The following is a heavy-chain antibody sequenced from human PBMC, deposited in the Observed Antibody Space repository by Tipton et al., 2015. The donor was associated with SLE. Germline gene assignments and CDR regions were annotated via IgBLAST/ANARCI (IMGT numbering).Heavy chain of an antibody. CDR1: GGSISSYY. J-gene: IGHJ2*01. V-gene: IGHV4-59*01. CDR3: ASAHPASWYFDH. Sequence: TLSLTCTVSGGSISSYYWSWIRQPPGKGLEWIGYIYYSGSTNYNPSLKSRVTISVDTSKNQFSLKLSSVTAADTAVYYCASAHPASWYFDHWGRGTLVPVSS. CDR2: IYYSGST.